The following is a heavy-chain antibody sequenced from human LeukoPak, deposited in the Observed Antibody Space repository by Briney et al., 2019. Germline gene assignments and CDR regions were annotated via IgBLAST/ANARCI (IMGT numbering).Heavy chain of an antibody. CDR1: GGTFSSYA. V-gene: IGHV1-69*04. CDR2: IIPILGIA. CDR3: ARDMGWLRGNYYYYYGMDV. Sequence: ASVKVSCKASGGTFSSYAISWVRQAPGQGLEWMGRIIPILGIANYAQKFQGRVTITADKSTSTAYMELSSLRSEDTAVYYCARDMGWLRGNYYYYYGMDVWGQGTTVTVSS. J-gene: IGHJ6*02. D-gene: IGHD5-12*01.